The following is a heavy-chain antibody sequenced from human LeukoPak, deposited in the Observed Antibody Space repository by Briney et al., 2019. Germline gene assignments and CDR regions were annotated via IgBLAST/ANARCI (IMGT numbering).Heavy chain of an antibody. Sequence: GGSLRLSCAASGFTFSSYGMSWVRQAPGKGLEWVSSISDSGGRTYYADSVKGRFTISRDNSKNTLYLQMNSLRAEDTAVYYCAAALRYFDWLSPFDYWGQGTLVTVSS. D-gene: IGHD3-9*01. CDR3: AAALRYFDWLSPFDY. CDR1: GFTFSSYG. J-gene: IGHJ4*02. V-gene: IGHV3-23*01. CDR2: ISDSGGRT.